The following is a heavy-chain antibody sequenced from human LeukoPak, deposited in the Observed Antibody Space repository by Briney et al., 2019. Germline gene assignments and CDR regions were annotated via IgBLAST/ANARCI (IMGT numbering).Heavy chain of an antibody. Sequence: GGSLRLSCAASGFTFDDYAMHWVRQAPGKGLERVSLISGDGGSTYYADSVKGRFTISRDNSKNSLYLQMNSLRTEDTALYYCSNGDYYDSSGCLVWGQGTLVTVSS. CDR1: GFTFDDYA. D-gene: IGHD3-22*01. CDR2: ISGDGGST. CDR3: SNGDYYDSSGCLV. V-gene: IGHV3-43*02. J-gene: IGHJ4*02.